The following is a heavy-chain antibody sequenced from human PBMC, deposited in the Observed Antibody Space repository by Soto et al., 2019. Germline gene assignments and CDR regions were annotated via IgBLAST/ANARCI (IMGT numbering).Heavy chain of an antibody. J-gene: IGHJ4*02. CDR1: GGTFSRHS. CDR3: ARDLTSVRGS. V-gene: IGHV1-69*01. CDR2: IIPIFDAT. D-gene: IGHD3-10*01. Sequence: QVQMVQSGAEVKKPGSSARVSCKVSGGTFSRHSISWVRQAPGQGLEWMGGIIPIFDATQYAQKFQGRLTITADESTTTFHMCLSGLRPEDTARYSCARDLTSVRGSWDQGTLVTVS.